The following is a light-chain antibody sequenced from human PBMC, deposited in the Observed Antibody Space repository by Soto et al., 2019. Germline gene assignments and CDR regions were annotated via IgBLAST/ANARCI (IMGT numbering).Light chain of an antibody. CDR3: QQYCNSLIT. V-gene: IGKV3-20*01. J-gene: IGKJ5*01. CDR1: QSVSSSY. Sequence: EIVLTQSPGTLSLSPGERATLSCRASQSVSSSYLAWYQQKPGQAPRLLIYGASSRATGIPDRFSGSGSGTDFTLTISRLEPEDFAVYYCQQYCNSLITFGQGTRLEIK. CDR2: GAS.